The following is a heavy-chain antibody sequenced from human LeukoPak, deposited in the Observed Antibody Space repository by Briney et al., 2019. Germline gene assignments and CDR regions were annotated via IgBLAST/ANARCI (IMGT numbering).Heavy chain of an antibody. CDR2: ISGDGSRT. D-gene: IGHD3-10*01. CDR1: GFTFSNYW. J-gene: IGHJ4*02. V-gene: IGHV3-74*01. CDR3: ARVRDGSGGFDY. Sequence: GGSLRLSCAASGFTFSNYWMHWVRQAPGKGLVWVSRISGDGSRTSYADSVKGRFTISRDNAKNTLYLQMNSLRAEDTAIFYCARVRDGSGGFDYWGQGTLVTVSS.